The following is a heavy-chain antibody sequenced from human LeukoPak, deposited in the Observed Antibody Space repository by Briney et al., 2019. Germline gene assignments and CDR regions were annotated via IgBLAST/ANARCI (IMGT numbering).Heavy chain of an antibody. V-gene: IGHV1-69*04. CDR3: ARERGDYGDYFEYFQH. J-gene: IGHJ1*01. CDR2: IIPILGIA. Sequence: SVKVSCKASGGTFSSYAIIWVRQAPGQGLEWMGRIIPILGIANYAQKFQGRVTITADKSTSTAYMELSSLRSEDTAVYYCARERGDYGDYFEYFQHWGQGTLVTVSS. CDR1: GGTFSSYA. D-gene: IGHD4-17*01.